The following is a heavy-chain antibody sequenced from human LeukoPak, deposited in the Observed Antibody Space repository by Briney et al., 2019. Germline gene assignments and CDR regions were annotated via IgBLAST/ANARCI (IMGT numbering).Heavy chain of an antibody. V-gene: IGHV1-18*01. J-gene: IGHJ4*02. CDR3: ARPAYYYGSGNNYFDY. CDR1: GYTFTSYG. CDR2: ISAYNGNT. Sequence: ASVKVSCKASGYTFTSYGISWVRQAPGQGLEWMGWISAYNGNTNYAQKFQGRVTMTRNTSISTAYMELSSLRSEDTAVYYCARPAYYYGSGNNYFDYWGQGTLVTVSS. D-gene: IGHD3-10*01.